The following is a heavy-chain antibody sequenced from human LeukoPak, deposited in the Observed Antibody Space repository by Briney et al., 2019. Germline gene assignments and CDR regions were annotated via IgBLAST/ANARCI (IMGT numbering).Heavy chain of an antibody. CDR3: AKGSYYDSSGSFYFDY. V-gene: IGHV3-23*01. CDR1: GFTFSSYA. CDR2: ISGSGDNT. Sequence: GGSLRLSCAASGFTFSSYAMSWVRQAPGKGLEWVSGISGSGDNTYYADSVKGRFTISGDNSKNTLYVQVNSLGTEDTAAHYCAKGSYYDSSGSFYFDYWGQGTLVTASS. D-gene: IGHD3-22*01. J-gene: IGHJ4*02.